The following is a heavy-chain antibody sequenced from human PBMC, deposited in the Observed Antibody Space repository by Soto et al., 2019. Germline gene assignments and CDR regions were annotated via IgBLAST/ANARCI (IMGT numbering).Heavy chain of an antibody. CDR3: ARQEWIQLWPDDY. Sequence: QLQLQESGPGLVKPSETLSLTCTVSGGFIGSSRDYWGWIRQPPGKGLEWIGSIYYSGNTYYNPSLKSRVTISVDTSKNQFSLKLSSVTAADTAVYYCARQEWIQLWPDDYWGQGTLVIVSS. V-gene: IGHV4-39*01. D-gene: IGHD5-18*01. CDR2: IYYSGNT. CDR1: GGFIGSSRDY. J-gene: IGHJ4*02.